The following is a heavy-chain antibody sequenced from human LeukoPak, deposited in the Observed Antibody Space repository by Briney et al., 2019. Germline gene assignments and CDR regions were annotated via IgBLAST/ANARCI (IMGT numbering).Heavy chain of an antibody. CDR3: ARCTDSGYYPGGIDY. Sequence: SETLSLTCTVSGGSISSTSYYWGWIRQPPGKGLEWIGSIYYTGSTNYNPSLKSRVAISVDTSKNQFSLKLSSVTAADTAVYYCARCTDSGYYPGGIDYWGQGTLVTVSS. CDR1: GGSISSTSYY. CDR2: IYYTGST. D-gene: IGHD3-22*01. J-gene: IGHJ4*02. V-gene: IGHV4-39*07.